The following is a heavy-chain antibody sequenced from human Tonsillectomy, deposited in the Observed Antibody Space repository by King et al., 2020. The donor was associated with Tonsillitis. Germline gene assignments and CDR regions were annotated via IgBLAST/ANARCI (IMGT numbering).Heavy chain of an antibody. CDR1: GFTFSSYA. Sequence: QLVQSGGGLVQPGGSLRLSCAASGFTFSSYAMSWVRQAPGKGLEWVSTLSGSGSSTYYADSVKGRLTISRDNSKNTLYLQMSSLGAEDTAVYYCARASGGLSGSYPLNAFDVWGQGTMVTVS. V-gene: IGHV3-23*04. J-gene: IGHJ3*01. D-gene: IGHD1-26*01. CDR3: ARASGGLSGSYPLNAFDV. CDR2: LSGSGSST.